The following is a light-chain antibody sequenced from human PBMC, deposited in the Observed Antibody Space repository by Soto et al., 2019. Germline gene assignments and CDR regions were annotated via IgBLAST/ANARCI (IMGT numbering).Light chain of an antibody. V-gene: IGKV1-5*03. CDR1: QTISSW. Sequence: DIHMTQSPSTLSGSVGDRVTITCRASQTISSWLAWYQQKPGKAPKLLIDKASTLKSGVPSRFSGSGSGTEFTLTISSLQPDDFATYYCQHYNSYSEAFGQGTKVDI. CDR3: QHYNSYSEA. CDR2: KAS. J-gene: IGKJ1*01.